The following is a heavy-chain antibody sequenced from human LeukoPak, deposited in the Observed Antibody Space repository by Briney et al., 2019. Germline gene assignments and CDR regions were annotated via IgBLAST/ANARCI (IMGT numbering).Heavy chain of an antibody. Sequence: GGSLRLSCAASGFTFSSYGMHWVRQAPGKGLEWVAVIWYGGSNKYYADSVKGRFTISRDNSKNTLYLQMNSLRAEDTAVYYCASEGSSYAFAVWGQGTMVTVSS. CDR3: ASEGSSYAFAV. V-gene: IGHV3-33*01. CDR1: GFTFSSYG. CDR2: IWYGGSNK. J-gene: IGHJ3*01.